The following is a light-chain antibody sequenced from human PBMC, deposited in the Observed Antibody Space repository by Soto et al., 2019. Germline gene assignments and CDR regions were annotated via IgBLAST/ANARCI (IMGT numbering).Light chain of an antibody. CDR3: QQRSNWLSIT. J-gene: IGKJ5*01. V-gene: IGKV3-15*01. Sequence: IVMTQSPATLSVSPWERATLSCRASQSVSSNLAWYQQKPGQAPRLLIYGASTRATGIPARFSGSGSGTEFTLTISSLQSEDFAVYYCQQRSNWLSITFGQGTRLEIK. CDR2: GAS. CDR1: QSVSSN.